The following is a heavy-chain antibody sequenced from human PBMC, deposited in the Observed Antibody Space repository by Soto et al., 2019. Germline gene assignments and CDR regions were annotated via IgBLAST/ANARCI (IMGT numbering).Heavy chain of an antibody. V-gene: IGHV4-31*03. Sequence: SETLSLTCTVSGGSISSGGYYWSWVRQHPGKGLEWIGYIYYTGSMYYNPSLKSRVTISVDTSKNQFSLNLNSVTAADTAVYYCARSSVRGWSYWGQGTLVTVSS. CDR2: IYYTGSM. CDR3: ARSSVRGWSY. J-gene: IGHJ4*02. D-gene: IGHD3-10*02. CDR1: GGSISSGGYY.